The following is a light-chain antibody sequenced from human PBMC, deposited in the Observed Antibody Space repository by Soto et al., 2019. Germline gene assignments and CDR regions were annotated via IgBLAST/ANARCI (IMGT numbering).Light chain of an antibody. Sequence: DIQMTQSPSSVSASVGDRVIITCQASQDISSWLAWYQQKAGEAPKLLIFAASRLHSGVPSRFSGSVSGTDFTLTITNLQPEDFATYYCQQADSFPLTFGGGTKVEIK. CDR3: QQADSFPLT. CDR1: QDISSW. V-gene: IGKV1D-12*01. J-gene: IGKJ4*01. CDR2: AAS.